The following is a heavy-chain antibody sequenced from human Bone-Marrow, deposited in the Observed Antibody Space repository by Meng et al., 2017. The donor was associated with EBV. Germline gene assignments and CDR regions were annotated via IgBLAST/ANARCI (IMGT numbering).Heavy chain of an antibody. Sequence: VQLGVERKNAGSALKVPSKASGGTLRSYAISWVRQAPGQGLGWMGGIIPIFGTANYAKKFQGRVTITADESTSTAYMELSSLRSEDTAVYYCARDSDILTGPGGYWGQGTLVTVSS. V-gene: IGHV1-69*01. CDR1: GGTLRSYA. CDR3: ARDSDILTGPGGY. J-gene: IGHJ4*02. D-gene: IGHD3-9*01. CDR2: IIPIFGTA.